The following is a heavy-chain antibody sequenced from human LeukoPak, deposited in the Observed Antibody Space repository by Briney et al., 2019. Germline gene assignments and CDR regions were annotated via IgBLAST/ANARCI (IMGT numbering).Heavy chain of an antibody. V-gene: IGHV4-34*01. CDR1: GGSFSGYY. Sequence: SETLSLTCAVYGGSFSGYYWSWIRQPPGKGLEWIGEINHSGSTNYSPSLKSRGTISVDTSKNQFSLKLSSVTAADTAVYYCARVRGWDKNYFDYWGQGTLVTVSS. D-gene: IGHD1-26*01. CDR2: INHSGST. CDR3: ARVRGWDKNYFDY. J-gene: IGHJ4*02.